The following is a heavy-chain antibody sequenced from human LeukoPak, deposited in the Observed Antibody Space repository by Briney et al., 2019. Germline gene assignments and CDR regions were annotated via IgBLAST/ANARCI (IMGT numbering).Heavy chain of an antibody. CDR2: INHSGST. CDR3: ARGRFLAVAASLRSWFDP. J-gene: IGHJ5*02. D-gene: IGHD6-19*01. Sequence: SETLSLTCAVYGGSFSGYYWSWIRQPPGKGLEWIGEINHSGSTYYNPSLKSRVTISVDTSKNQFSLKLSSVTAADTAVYYCARGRFLAVAASLRSWFDPWGQGTLVTVSS. CDR1: GGSFSGYY. V-gene: IGHV4-34*01.